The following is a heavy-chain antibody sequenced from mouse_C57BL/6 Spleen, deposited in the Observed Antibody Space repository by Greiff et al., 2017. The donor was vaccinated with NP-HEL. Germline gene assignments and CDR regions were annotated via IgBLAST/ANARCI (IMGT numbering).Heavy chain of an antibody. CDR3: ARDEDSWFAY. Sequence: EVQLQESGPGLVKPSQSLSLTCSVTGYSITSGYYWNWIRQFPGNKLEWMGYISYDGSNNYNPSLKNRISITRDTSKNQFFLKLNAVTTEDTATYYCARDEDSWFAYWGQGTLVTVSA. CDR1: GYSITSGYY. CDR2: ISYDGSN. J-gene: IGHJ3*01. V-gene: IGHV3-6*01.